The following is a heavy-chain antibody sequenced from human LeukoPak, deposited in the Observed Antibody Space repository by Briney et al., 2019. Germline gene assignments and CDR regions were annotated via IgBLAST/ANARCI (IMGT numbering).Heavy chain of an antibody. J-gene: IGHJ6*02. CDR1: GYTFTGYY. Sequence: ASVKVSCKASGYTFTGYYMHWVRQAPGQGLEWMGWINPNSGGTNYAQKFQGRVTMTRDTSISTAYMELSRPRSDDTAVYYCARGPLWFGESVYGMDVWGQGTTVTVSS. CDR3: ARGPLWFGESVYGMDV. D-gene: IGHD3-10*01. V-gene: IGHV1-2*02. CDR2: INPNSGGT.